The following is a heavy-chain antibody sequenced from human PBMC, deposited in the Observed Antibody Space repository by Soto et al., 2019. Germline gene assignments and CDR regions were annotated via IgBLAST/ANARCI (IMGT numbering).Heavy chain of an antibody. Sequence: QVQMVESGGGVVQPGRSLRFSCAASGFSFSTYGMHWVRQAPGKGLEWMAVISNDGSNKYYADSVKGRFTISRDNSKDTLFLQMNSLRGEDTAVYYCAKVVRADSTSSNFYYYFGMDVWGQGTTVTVSS. CDR2: ISNDGSNK. D-gene: IGHD6-6*01. CDR1: GFSFSTYG. CDR3: AKVVRADSTSSNFYYYFGMDV. J-gene: IGHJ6*02. V-gene: IGHV3-30*18.